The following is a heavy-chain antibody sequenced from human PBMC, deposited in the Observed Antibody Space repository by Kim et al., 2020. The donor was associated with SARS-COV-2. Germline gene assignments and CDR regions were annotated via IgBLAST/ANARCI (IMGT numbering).Heavy chain of an antibody. CDR2: IYSGGST. D-gene: IGHD6-19*01. CDR3: ASYSSGWYGVGY. Sequence: GGSLRLSCAASGFTVSSNYMSWVRQAPGKGLEWVSVIYSGGSTYYADSVKGRFTISRDNSKNTLYLQMNSLRAEDTAVYYCASYSSGWYGVGYWGQGTLVTVSS. J-gene: IGHJ4*02. CDR1: GFTVSSNY. V-gene: IGHV3-53*01.